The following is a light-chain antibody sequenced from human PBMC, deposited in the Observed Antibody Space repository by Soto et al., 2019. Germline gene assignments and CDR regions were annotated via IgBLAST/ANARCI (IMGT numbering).Light chain of an antibody. CDR3: QHYNSYSEA. V-gene: IGKV1-5*03. J-gene: IGKJ1*01. Sequence: DIQMTQSPSTLSGSVGDRVTITCRASQTIRSWLAWYQQKPGKAPKLLIYKASTLKSGVPSRFSGSGSGTEFTLTISSLQPDDFETYYCQHYNSYSEAFGRGTKVDIX. CDR1: QTIRSW. CDR2: KAS.